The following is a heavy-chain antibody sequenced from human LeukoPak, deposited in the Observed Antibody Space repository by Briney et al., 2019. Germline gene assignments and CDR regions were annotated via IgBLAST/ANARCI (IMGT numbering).Heavy chain of an antibody. CDR3: ARDGSGVSSGWFDY. Sequence: GRSLRLSCAASGFTFSSYAMHWVRQAPGKGLEWVAVISYDGSNKYYADSVKGRFTISRDNSKNTLYLQMNSLRAEDTAVYYCARDGSGVSSGWFDYWGQGTLVTVSS. CDR1: GFTFSSYA. J-gene: IGHJ4*02. CDR2: ISYDGSNK. V-gene: IGHV3-30-3*01. D-gene: IGHD6-19*01.